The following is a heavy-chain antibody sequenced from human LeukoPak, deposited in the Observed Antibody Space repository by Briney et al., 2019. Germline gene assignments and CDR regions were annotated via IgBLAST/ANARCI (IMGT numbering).Heavy chain of an antibody. J-gene: IGHJ4*02. V-gene: IGHV3-66*02. CDR1: GFTVSRKF. Sequence: GGSLRLSSAASGFTVSRKFMSWVRQAPGKGLEWVSVIYSDGSTYYADSVKGRFTISRDNSKNTLYIQMNSLRIEDTAVYYCARGWDVDVGFDCWGQGTLVTVSS. CDR2: IYSDGST. D-gene: IGHD6-19*01. CDR3: ARGWDVDVGFDC.